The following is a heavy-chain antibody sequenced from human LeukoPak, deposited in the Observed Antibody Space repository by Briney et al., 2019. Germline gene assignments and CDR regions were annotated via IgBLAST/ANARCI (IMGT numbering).Heavy chain of an antibody. CDR2: INHSGST. J-gene: IGHJ6*02. Sequence: SETLSLTCAVYGGSFSGYYWSWIRQPPGKGLEWIGEINHSGSTNYNPSLKSRVTISVDTSKNQFSLKLSSVTAADTAVYYCARGVRIPKYYYYGMDVWGQGTTVTVSS. CDR1: GGSFSGYY. D-gene: IGHD3-10*01. CDR3: ARGVRIPKYYYYGMDV. V-gene: IGHV4-34*01.